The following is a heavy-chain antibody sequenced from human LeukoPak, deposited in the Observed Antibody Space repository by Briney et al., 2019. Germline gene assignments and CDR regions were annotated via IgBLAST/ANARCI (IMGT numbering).Heavy chain of an antibody. Sequence: GGSLRLSCAASGFTFSSFGMNWVRQAPGKGLEWVSAITDTGDTTYYADSVKGRFTISRDNSKNTVYLQMSSLRADDTAVYYCAKRVPYSSSSVYFDHWGQGTPVSVSS. CDR1: GFTFSSFG. J-gene: IGHJ4*02. CDR3: AKRVPYSSSSVYFDH. V-gene: IGHV3-23*01. CDR2: ITDTGDTT. D-gene: IGHD6-6*01.